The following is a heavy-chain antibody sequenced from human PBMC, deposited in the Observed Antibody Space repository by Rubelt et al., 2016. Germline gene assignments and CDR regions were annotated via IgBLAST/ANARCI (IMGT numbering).Heavy chain of an antibody. CDR3: ARGPSSWYVDY. CDR1: GYTFTGYY. D-gene: IGHD6-13*01. CDR2: INPNSGVT. Sequence: QVQLVQSGAEVKKPGASVKVSCKASGYTFTGYYMHWVRQAPGQGLEWMGWINPNSGVTNYAQKFQGRVTMTRETSISTAYMELSRLRSDDTAVYYCARGPSSWYVDYWGQGTLVTVSS. V-gene: IGHV1-2*02. J-gene: IGHJ4*02.